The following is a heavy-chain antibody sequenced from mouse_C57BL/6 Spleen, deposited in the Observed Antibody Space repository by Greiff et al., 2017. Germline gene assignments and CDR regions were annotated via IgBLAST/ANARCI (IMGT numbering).Heavy chain of an antibody. Sequence: EVHLVESGGGLVKPGGSLKLSCAASGFTFSSYTMSWVRQTPEKRLEWVATISGGGGNTYYPASVKGRFNISRDNAKNTLYLQMSSLRSGDTALYYCARLYYYGSSYVRYFDYWGQGTTLTVSS. D-gene: IGHD1-1*01. J-gene: IGHJ2*01. CDR1: GFTFSSYT. V-gene: IGHV5-9*01. CDR2: ISGGGGNT. CDR3: ARLYYYGSSYVRYFDY.